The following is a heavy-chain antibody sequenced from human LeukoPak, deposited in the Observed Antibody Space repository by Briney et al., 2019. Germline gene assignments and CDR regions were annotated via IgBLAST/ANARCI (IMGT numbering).Heavy chain of an antibody. CDR3: ARHEYSGSYYPFDY. CDR1: GGSISSSSYY. Sequence: SETLSLTCTVSGGSISSSSYYWGWIRQPPGKGLEWIGSIYYSENTYYNPSRKSLVTISVDTSKNQFSLKLSSVTAADTAVYYCARHEYSGSYYPFDYWGQGTLVTVSS. J-gene: IGHJ4*02. D-gene: IGHD1-26*01. CDR2: IYYSENT. V-gene: IGHV4-39*01.